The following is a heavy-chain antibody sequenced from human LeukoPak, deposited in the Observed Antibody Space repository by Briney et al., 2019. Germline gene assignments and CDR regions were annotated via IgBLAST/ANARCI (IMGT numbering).Heavy chain of an antibody. CDR1: GGPLSPYY. CDR2: IFSSGST. J-gene: IGHJ4*02. Sequence: SETLSLTCSVSGGPLSPYYWSWIRQPPGKGLVWIGYIFSSGSTNYNPSLKSRVTISVDTPRNQFSLKLSSVTAADTAVYYCARRQIYFDYWGQGTLVTVSS. V-gene: IGHV4-4*09. CDR3: ARRQIYFDY.